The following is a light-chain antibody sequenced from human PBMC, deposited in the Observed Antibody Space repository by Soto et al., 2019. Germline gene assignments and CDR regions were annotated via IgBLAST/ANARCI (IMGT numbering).Light chain of an antibody. Sequence: EIILSQSPATLSLTPGERATLSCRASQSVSKSLAWYEQKPGQAPRLLIYTTSNRATGIPARFSGSGSRTDSTLTISSLEPEDFAVYYCQQGDNWPIFTFGPGT. CDR3: QQGDNWPIFT. V-gene: IGKV3-11*01. J-gene: IGKJ3*01. CDR1: QSVSKS. CDR2: TTS.